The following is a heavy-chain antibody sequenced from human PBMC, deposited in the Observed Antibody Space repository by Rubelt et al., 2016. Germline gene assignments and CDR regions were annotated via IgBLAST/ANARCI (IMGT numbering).Heavy chain of an antibody. Sequence: QVQLVQSGSELKKPGASVTVSCKASGYSFTTYAMNWVRQAPGQGLEWMGLIKPNSGGTIYAQNFQGRVTMTRDTSITTVYMGLRGLTSDDTAVYYCARKLAATAEFDYWGQGALVTISS. CDR2: IKPNSGGT. V-gene: IGHV1-2*06. CDR3: ARKLAATAEFDY. CDR1: GYSFTTYA. J-gene: IGHJ4*02. D-gene: IGHD5-24*01.